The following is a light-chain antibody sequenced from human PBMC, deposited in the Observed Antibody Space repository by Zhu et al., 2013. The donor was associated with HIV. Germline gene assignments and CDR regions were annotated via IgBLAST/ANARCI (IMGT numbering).Light chain of an antibody. Sequence: QSALTQPPSVSGSPGQSVAISCTGTSSDVGSYNRVSWYQQPPGTAPKLMIYEVSNRPSGVPDRFSGSKSGNTASLTISGLQAEDEADYYCCSYADSSTYVFGTGTKVTVL. CDR2: EVS. V-gene: IGLV2-18*02. CDR1: SSDVGSYNR. CDR3: CSYADSSTYV. J-gene: IGLJ1*01.